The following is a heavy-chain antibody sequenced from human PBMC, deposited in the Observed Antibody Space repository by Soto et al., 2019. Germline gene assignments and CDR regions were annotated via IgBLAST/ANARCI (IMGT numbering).Heavy chain of an antibody. Sequence: PSETLSLTCPVSGGSISHYYWSWIRQSPGKGLEWIGYAYYSGSTDYNPSLKSRVTMSGDTSKNQVSLKLNSVTTADTAVYYCARDRSTYGGGGTGEVKENWFDPWGPGSLVTVS. V-gene: IGHV4-59*01. J-gene: IGHJ5*02. CDR2: AYYSGST. D-gene: IGHD2-8*01. CDR3: ARDRSTYGGGGTGEVKENWFDP. CDR1: GGSISHYY.